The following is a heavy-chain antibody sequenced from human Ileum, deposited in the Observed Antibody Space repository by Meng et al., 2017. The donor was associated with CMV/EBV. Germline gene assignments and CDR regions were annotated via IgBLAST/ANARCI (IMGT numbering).Heavy chain of an antibody. V-gene: IGHV3-7*01. J-gene: IGHJ4*02. D-gene: IGHD6-6*01. CDR2: IKQDGREK. CDR1: GFTFSDYW. CDR3: ATGGLHLV. Sequence: GESLKISCVASGFTFSDYWMTWVRQAPGKGLEWVANIKQDGREKYYVDSVKGRFTISRDNAKNSVYLQMNSLRVEDTAVYYCATGGLHLVGGQG.